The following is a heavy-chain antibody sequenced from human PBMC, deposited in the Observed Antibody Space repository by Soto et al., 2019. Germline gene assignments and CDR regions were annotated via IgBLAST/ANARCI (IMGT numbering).Heavy chain of an antibody. CDR1: GFTFSSYS. V-gene: IGHV3-48*02. Sequence: LRLSCAASGFTFSSYSMNGFRQAPGKGLEWVSYISSSSSTMYYADSVKGRFTISRDNAKNSLFLHMNSLRDEDTAVYYCARDSTDADSGSYSGDYWGQGTLVTVSS. CDR3: ARDSTDADSGSYSGDY. CDR2: ISSSSSTM. D-gene: IGHD1-26*01. J-gene: IGHJ4*02.